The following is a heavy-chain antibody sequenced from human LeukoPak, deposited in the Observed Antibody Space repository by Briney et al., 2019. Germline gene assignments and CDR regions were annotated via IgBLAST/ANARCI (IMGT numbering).Heavy chain of an antibody. J-gene: IGHJ4*02. CDR2: IRDSGGST. D-gene: IGHD4-17*01. Sequence: GGSLRLSCAASGFALGTFAMGWVGQLQRRGLGWVSSIRDSGGSTYYTDSVKGRFTISRDISKSTLFLQMNSLRAEDTAVYYCALLGDYGVGGHYFDYWGQGTLVTVSS. CDR1: GFALGTFA. CDR3: ALLGDYGVGGHYFDY. V-gene: IGHV3-23*01.